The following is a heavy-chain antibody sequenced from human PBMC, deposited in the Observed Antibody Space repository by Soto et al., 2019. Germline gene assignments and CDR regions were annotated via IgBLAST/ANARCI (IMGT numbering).Heavy chain of an antibody. CDR3: AKGGYYSLFDI. CDR2: ISSSGSII. CDR1: EFTFSDYY. V-gene: IGHV3-11*01. D-gene: IGHD3-16*01. Sequence: GGSLRLSCAASEFTFSDYYMSWIRQAPGKGLEWVSYISSSGSIIYYADSVKGRFTISRDNSNNTLSLQMHILRVEDTAVYFCAKGGYYSLFDIWGQGTMVTVSS. J-gene: IGHJ3*02.